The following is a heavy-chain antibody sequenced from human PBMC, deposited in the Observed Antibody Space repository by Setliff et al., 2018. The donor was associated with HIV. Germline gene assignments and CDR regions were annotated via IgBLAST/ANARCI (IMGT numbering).Heavy chain of an antibody. D-gene: IGHD2-2*01. CDR1: GGSISSHF. Sequence: SETLSLTCTVSGGSISSHFWSWIRQPPEKGLEWIGSIYYSGSTNYNPSLKSRVTISLDTSKNQFSLKLSSVTAADTAVYYCARIPQLLDYAMDVWGQGTTVTVSS. CDR2: IYYSGST. V-gene: IGHV4-59*11. CDR3: ARIPQLLDYAMDV. J-gene: IGHJ6*02.